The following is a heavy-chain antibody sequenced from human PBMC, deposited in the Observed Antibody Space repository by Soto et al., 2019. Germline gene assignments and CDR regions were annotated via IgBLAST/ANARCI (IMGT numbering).Heavy chain of an antibody. CDR2: ISSGSTTI. Sequence: GGSLRLSCAACGFTFSNYYMNWVRQAPGKGLEWVSYISSGSTTIYYADSVQGRFSISRDNAKSSLYLQMNSLRDEDTAVYYCARRYSSSSRTMDVWGQGTTVTVSS. CDR1: GFTFSNYY. D-gene: IGHD6-13*01. V-gene: IGHV3-48*02. J-gene: IGHJ6*02. CDR3: ARRYSSSSRTMDV.